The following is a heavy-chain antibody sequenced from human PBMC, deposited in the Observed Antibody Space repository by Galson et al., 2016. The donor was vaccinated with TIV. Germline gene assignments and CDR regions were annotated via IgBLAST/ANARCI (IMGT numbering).Heavy chain of an antibody. V-gene: IGHV1-69*13. D-gene: IGHD3-22*01. Sequence: SVKVSCKASGVTFISFAISWVRQAPGQGLEWMGGIIPIFRPVHYAQRFQGRVTITADESTSTAYMELSSLRSEDTAVYYCARGEVYDSLDGWGQGTLVTVSS. CDR1: GVTFISFA. CDR3: ARGEVYDSLDG. J-gene: IGHJ4*02. CDR2: IIPIFRPV.